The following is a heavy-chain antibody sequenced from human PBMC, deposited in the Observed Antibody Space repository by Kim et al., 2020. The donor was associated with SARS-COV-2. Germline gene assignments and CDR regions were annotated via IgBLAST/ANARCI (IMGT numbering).Heavy chain of an antibody. CDR3: ARHVRGTQGLDY. Sequence: SETLSLTCIVSGGSISSYFWSWIRQPPGKGLEWIGDIYYSGSTNYNPSLKSRVTISVDTSKNQFSLKLSSVTAADTAVYYCARHVRGTQGLDYWGQGTLVTVSS. J-gene: IGHJ4*02. CDR2: IYYSGST. D-gene: IGHD6-25*01. V-gene: IGHV4-59*08. CDR1: GGSISSYF.